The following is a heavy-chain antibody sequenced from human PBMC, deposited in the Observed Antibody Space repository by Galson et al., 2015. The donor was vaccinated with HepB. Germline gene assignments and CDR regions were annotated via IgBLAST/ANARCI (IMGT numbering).Heavy chain of an antibody. CDR1: DSTFSSYT. D-gene: IGHD4/OR15-4a*01. CDR3: ATTKFGSGAYWTFDI. J-gene: IGHJ3*02. Sequence: SLRLSCAASDSTFSSYTMNWVRQTPGKGLQWVSYISTNGDTIHYADSVKGRFTIARDNAKNTMWLQMDSLRAEDTAVYYCATTKFGSGAYWTFDIWGQGTLVTVSS. CDR2: ISTNGDTI. V-gene: IGHV3-48*04.